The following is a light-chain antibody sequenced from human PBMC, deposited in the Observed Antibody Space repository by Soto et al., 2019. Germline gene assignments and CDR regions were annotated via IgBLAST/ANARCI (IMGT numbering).Light chain of an antibody. J-gene: IGLJ2*01. CDR2: VGTGGIVG. Sequence: QSVLTQPPSASASLGASVTLTCTLSSGYSNCKVDCYQQRPGKGPRFVMRVGTGGIVGSRGDGIPDRFSVLGSGLTRYLTIKNIQEEDESDYHCGADPGSGSTLFGGGTKVTVL. CDR3: GADPGSGSTL. CDR1: SGYSNCK. V-gene: IGLV9-49*01.